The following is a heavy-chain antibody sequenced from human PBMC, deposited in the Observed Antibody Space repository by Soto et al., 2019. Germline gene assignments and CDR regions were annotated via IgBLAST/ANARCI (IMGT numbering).Heavy chain of an antibody. Sequence: SSETLPLTCTVTGASNRGSYHFWSWIRQPPGEGLEWLGYVYSTGSTYYNPSLKSRISMSVDTSKNQFSLILSSVSASDTAVYYCARDFCPLSYYFDYWGQGTLVTVSS. CDR2: VYSTGST. CDR1: GASNRGSYHF. V-gene: IGHV4-30-4*02. J-gene: IGHJ4*02. CDR3: ARDFCPLSYYFDY.